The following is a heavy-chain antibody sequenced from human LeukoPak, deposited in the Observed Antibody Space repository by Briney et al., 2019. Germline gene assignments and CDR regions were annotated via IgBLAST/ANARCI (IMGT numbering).Heavy chain of an antibody. Sequence: PSETLSLTCAVYGGSFRGYYWSWIRQPPGKGLEWIGEINHSGSTNYNPSLKSRVTISVDTSNNQFSLKLSSVTAADTAVYYCAGAGTDRRIDYWGQGTLVTVSS. J-gene: IGHJ4*02. V-gene: IGHV4-34*01. CDR2: INHSGST. CDR3: AGAGTDRRIDY. D-gene: IGHD3-10*01. CDR1: GGSFRGYY.